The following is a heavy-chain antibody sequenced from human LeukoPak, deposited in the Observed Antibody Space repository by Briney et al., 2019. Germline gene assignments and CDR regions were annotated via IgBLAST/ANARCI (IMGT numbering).Heavy chain of an antibody. J-gene: IGHJ4*02. D-gene: IGHD6-25*01. Sequence: SETLPLTCNVSGGSISSNTYYWIWIRQRPGQGLEWIGSIRYSGRTYYKPSLKSRVTLSVETSKNQLLLNQKSVTAADTAMYYCAREFNGSPDYLGQGTLVTVSS. CDR1: GGSISSNTYY. CDR3: AREFNGSPDY. V-gene: IGHV4-39*02. CDR2: IRYSGRT.